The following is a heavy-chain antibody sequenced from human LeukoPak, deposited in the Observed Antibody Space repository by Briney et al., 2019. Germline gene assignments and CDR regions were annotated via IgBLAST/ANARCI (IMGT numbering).Heavy chain of an antibody. D-gene: IGHD3-22*01. CDR1: GFTFSSYG. J-gene: IGHJ4*02. CDR3: AKDENYYDSSGYYYFDY. V-gene: IGHV3-30*18. CDR2: ISYDGSNK. Sequence: GGSLRLSCAAAGFTFSSYGMHWVRQAPGKGLEWVAVISYDGSNKYYADSVKGRFTISRDNSKNTLYLQMNSLRAEDTAVYYCAKDENYYDSSGYYYFDYWGQGTLVTVSS.